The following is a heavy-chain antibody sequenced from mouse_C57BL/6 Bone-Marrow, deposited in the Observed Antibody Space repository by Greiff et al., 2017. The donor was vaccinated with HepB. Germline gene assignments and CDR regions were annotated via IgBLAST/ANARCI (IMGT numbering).Heavy chain of an antibody. CDR1: GFSLSTSGMG. J-gene: IGHJ2*01. CDR2: IYWDDDK. V-gene: IGHV8-12*01. CDR3: ARNPFYDGYYAGY. D-gene: IGHD2-3*01. Sequence: QVTLKESGPGILQSSQTLSLTCSFSGFSLSTSGMGVSWIRQPSGKGLEWLAHIYWDDDKRYNPSLKSRLTISKDTSRNQVFLKITSVDTADTATYYCARNPFYDGYYAGYWGQGTTLTVSS.